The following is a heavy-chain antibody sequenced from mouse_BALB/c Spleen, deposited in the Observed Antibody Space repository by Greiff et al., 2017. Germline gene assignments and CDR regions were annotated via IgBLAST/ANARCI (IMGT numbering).Heavy chain of an antibody. CDR3: ARTLGDYAMDY. D-gene: IGHD4-1*01. CDR1: GFSLTSYG. V-gene: IGHV2-2*02. Sequence: QVQLKQSGPGLVQPSQSLSITCIVSGFSLTSYGVHWVRQSPGKGLEWLGVIWSGGSTDYNAAFISRLSISKDNSKSQVFFKMNSLQANDTAIYYCARTLGDYAMDYWGQGTSVTVSS. J-gene: IGHJ4*01. CDR2: IWSGGST.